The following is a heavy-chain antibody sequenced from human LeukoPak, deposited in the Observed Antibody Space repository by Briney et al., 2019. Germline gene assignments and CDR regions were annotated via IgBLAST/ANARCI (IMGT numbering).Heavy chain of an antibody. J-gene: IGHJ6*02. CDR1: GVTFKNYA. Sequence: GGSLRLSCAASGVTFKNYAMSWVRQAPGKGLEWVSTIGGSGGNTYYADSVKGRFTISRDNSRNTLYLQMRSLRAEDTAVYYCAKDSVVVPAAPYGMDVWGQGTTVTVSS. CDR2: IGGSGGNT. D-gene: IGHD2-2*01. CDR3: AKDSVVVPAAPYGMDV. V-gene: IGHV3-23*01.